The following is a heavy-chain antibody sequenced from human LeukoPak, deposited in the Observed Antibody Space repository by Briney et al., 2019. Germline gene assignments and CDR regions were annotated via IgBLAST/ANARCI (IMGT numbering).Heavy chain of an antibody. CDR1: GYTFTSYW. Sequence: GESWKISCKGSGYTFTSYWIGWVRQMPGKGLEWMGIIYRADSDSRYSPSFQGQVSISADKSISTAYLQWSSLKASDTAMYYCARVYGHYVDYWGQGTLVTVSS. V-gene: IGHV5-51*03. CDR2: IYRADSDS. CDR3: ARVYGHYVDY. D-gene: IGHD3-10*01. J-gene: IGHJ4*02.